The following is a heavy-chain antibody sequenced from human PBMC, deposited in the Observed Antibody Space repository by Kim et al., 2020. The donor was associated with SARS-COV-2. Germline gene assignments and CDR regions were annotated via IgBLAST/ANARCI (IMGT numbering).Heavy chain of an antibody. D-gene: IGHD3-22*01. V-gene: IGHV3-48*02. J-gene: IGHJ4*02. Sequence: VKGRFTNSRDNAKNSLYLQMNSLRDEDTAVYYCARDQGYYDSSGYDYFDYWGQGTLVTVSS. CDR3: ARDQGYYDSSGYDYFDY.